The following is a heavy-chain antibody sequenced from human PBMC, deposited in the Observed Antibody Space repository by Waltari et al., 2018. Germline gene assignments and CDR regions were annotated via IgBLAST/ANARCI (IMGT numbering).Heavy chain of an antibody. CDR3: ARDPSGSYPGDY. Sequence: EVQLVESGGGLIQPGGSLRLSCAASGFTVSTNYMTWVRQAPGKGLEWLSVIYRGGSTYDADSVKVRFTISRDNSKNTLYLQMNSLRAEDTAVYYCARDPSGSYPGDYWGQGTLVTVSS. V-gene: IGHV3-53*01. CDR1: GFTVSTNY. CDR2: IYRGGST. D-gene: IGHD1-26*01. J-gene: IGHJ4*02.